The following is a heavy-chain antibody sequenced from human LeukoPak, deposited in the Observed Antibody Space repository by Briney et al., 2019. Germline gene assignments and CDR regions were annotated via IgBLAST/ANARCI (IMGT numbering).Heavy chain of an antibody. Sequence: GESLKIACKGSGYSFTSYWIGWVRQMPGKGLEWMGIIYPGDSDTRYSPSFQGQVTISADKSISTAYLQWSSLKASDTAMYYCARIRRGSKDAFDIWGQGTMVTVSS. CDR1: GYSFTSYW. D-gene: IGHD5-12*01. CDR2: IYPGDSDT. CDR3: ARIRRGSKDAFDI. J-gene: IGHJ3*02. V-gene: IGHV5-51*01.